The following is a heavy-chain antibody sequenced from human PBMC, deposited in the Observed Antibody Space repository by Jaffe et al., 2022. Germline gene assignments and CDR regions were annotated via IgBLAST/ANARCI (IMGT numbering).Heavy chain of an antibody. CDR3: AKDGTSGSYLPLVKFDY. J-gene: IGHJ4*02. Sequence: QVQLVESGGGVVQPGGSLRLSCAASGFTFSSYGMHWVRQAPGKGLEWVAFIRYDGSNKYYADSVKGRFTISRDNSKNTLYLQMNSLRAEDTAVYYCAKDGTSGSYLPLVKFDYWGQGTLVTVSS. D-gene: IGHD3-10*01. V-gene: IGHV3-30*02. CDR1: GFTFSSYG. CDR2: IRYDGSNK.